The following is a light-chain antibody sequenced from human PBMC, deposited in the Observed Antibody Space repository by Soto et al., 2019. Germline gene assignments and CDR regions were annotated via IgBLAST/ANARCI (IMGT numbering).Light chain of an antibody. J-gene: IGKJ2*03. CDR3: QQRNNWQS. Sequence: EIVLTQSPGTLSLSPGERATLSCRASQSVSSSYLAWYQQKPGQAPRLLIYGASSRATGIPDRFSGSGSGTDFTLTISRLEPEDFAVYYCQQRNNWQSFGQGTKLEIK. V-gene: IGKV3D-20*02. CDR1: QSVSSSY. CDR2: GAS.